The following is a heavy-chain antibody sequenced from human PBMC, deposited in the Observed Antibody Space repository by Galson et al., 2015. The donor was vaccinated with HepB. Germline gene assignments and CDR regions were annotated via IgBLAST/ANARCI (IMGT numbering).Heavy chain of an antibody. V-gene: IGHV1-69*13. CDR3: ARVAADCTSPSCPFDY. CDR2: IIPLFGTA. J-gene: IGHJ4*02. CDR1: GGTFSNYA. D-gene: IGHD2-2*01. Sequence: SVKVSCKASGGTFSNYAINWVRQAPGQGLEWMGGIIPLFGTANYAQKFQGKVTITADESTRTAYMELSSLRSEDTAVYYCARVAADCTSPSCPFDYWGQGTLVTVSS.